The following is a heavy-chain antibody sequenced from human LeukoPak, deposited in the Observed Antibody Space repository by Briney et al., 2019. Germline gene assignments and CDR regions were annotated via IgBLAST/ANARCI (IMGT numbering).Heavy chain of an antibody. D-gene: IGHD6-19*01. CDR3: ARGGYSSGLDY. CDR2: IDTDGSGT. J-gene: IGHJ4*02. Sequence: GGSLRLSCAASGITFNNYWLHWVRQAPGKGLVWVSRIDTDGSGTIYADSVKGRFTVSRDNAKNTLYLQMTSLRAEDTAVYYCARGGYSSGLDYWGQGILVTVSS. V-gene: IGHV3-74*01. CDR1: GITFNNYW.